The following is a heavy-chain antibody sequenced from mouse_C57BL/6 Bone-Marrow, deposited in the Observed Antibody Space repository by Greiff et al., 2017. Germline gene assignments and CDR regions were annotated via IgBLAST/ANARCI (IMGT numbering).Heavy chain of an antibody. CDR1: GYTFTSYG. CDR2: IYPRSGNT. CDR3: ARGWLLQYYLDY. Sequence: VKLQESGAELARPGASVKLSCKASGYTFTSYGISWVKQRTGQGLEWIGEIYPRSGNTYYNEKFKGKATLTADKSSSTAYMELRSLTSEDSAVYFWARGWLLQYYLDYWGQGTTLTVSS. J-gene: IGHJ2*01. D-gene: IGHD2-3*01. V-gene: IGHV1-81*01.